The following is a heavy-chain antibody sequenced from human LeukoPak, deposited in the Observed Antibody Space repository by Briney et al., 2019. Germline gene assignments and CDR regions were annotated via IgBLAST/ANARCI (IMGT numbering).Heavy chain of an antibody. V-gene: IGHV3-74*01. CDR1: GFNFSRYW. D-gene: IGHD2-2*01. J-gene: IGHJ4*02. Sequence: GGSLRLSCAASGFNFSRYWMRWVRHVPGKGLVWVSRINSGGSSTNYADSVKGRFTISRDNAKNTLYLQMNSLRAEDTAVYYCARSDQADDYWGQGTLVTVSS. CDR3: ARSDQADDY. CDR2: INSGGSST.